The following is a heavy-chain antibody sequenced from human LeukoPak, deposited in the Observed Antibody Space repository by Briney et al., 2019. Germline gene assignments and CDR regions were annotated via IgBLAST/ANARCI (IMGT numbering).Heavy chain of an antibody. CDR3: AKDLGIAARPGYFDY. D-gene: IGHD6-6*01. Sequence: GGSLRLSCAVSGFAFGSEAMSWVRQSPARGLEWVSAISGSGGSTYYADSVKGRFSISRDNSKNTLYLQMNSLRAEDTAVYYCAKDLGIAARPGYFDYWGQGTLVTVSS. V-gene: IGHV3-23*01. CDR2: ISGSGGST. CDR1: GFAFGSEA. J-gene: IGHJ4*02.